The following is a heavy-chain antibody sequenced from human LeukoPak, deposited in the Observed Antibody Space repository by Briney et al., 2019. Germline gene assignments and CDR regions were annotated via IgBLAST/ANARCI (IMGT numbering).Heavy chain of an antibody. J-gene: IGHJ4*02. CDR1: GFTFSDYY. CDR2: ISNSGGTI. Sequence: GGSLRLSCAASGFTFSDYYMTWIRQAPGKGLEWVSYISNSGGTIYYTDSVKGRFTISRDNAKNSLYLRTNSLRAEDTAVYYCARRYSNSFDYWGQGTLVTVSS. V-gene: IGHV3-11*01. CDR3: ARRYSNSFDY. D-gene: IGHD4-11*01.